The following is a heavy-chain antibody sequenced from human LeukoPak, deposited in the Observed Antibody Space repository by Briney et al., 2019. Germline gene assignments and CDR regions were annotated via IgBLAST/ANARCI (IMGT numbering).Heavy chain of an antibody. CDR1: GFTFSSYS. V-gene: IGHV3-21*04. Sequence: PGGSLRLTCAASGFTFSSYSMNWVRQAPGKGLEWVSSISSSSYIYYADSVKGRFTISRDNAKNSLYLQMNSLRAEDTAAYYCARANCGGDCYHPTYWYFDLWGRGTLVTVSS. D-gene: IGHD2-21*02. CDR3: ARANCGGDCYHPTYWYFDL. CDR2: ISSSSYI. J-gene: IGHJ2*01.